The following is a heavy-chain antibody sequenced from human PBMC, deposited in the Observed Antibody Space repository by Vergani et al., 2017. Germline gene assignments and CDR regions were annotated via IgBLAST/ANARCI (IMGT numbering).Heavy chain of an antibody. J-gene: IGHJ5*02. Sequence: VQLVESGGGLVKPGGSLRLSCAASGFTFSSYSMNWVRQAPGKGLEWIGYIYYSGSTYYNPSLKSRVTISVDTSKNQFSLKLSSVTAADTAVYYCARGSAAGLKNWFDPWGQGTLVTVSS. CDR2: IYYSGST. D-gene: IGHD6-13*01. CDR1: GFTFSSYS. CDR3: ARGSAAGLKNWFDP. V-gene: IGHV4-30-4*08.